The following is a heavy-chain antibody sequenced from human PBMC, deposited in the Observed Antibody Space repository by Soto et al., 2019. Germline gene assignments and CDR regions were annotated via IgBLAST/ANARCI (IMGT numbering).Heavy chain of an antibody. CDR3: ARDIGSPGYFDY. J-gene: IGHJ4*02. CDR2: IIPIFGTA. CDR1: GGTFSSYA. V-gene: IGHV1-69*13. D-gene: IGHD5-12*01. Sequence: GASVKVSCKASGGTFSSYAISWVRQAPGQGLEWMGGIIPIFGTANYAQKFQGRVTITADESTSTAYMELSSLRSEDTAVYYCARDIGSPGYFDYWGQGTLVTVSS.